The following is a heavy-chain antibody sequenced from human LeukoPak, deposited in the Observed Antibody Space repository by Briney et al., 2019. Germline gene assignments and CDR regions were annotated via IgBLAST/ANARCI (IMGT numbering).Heavy chain of an antibody. CDR1: GFTFSSYW. CDR2: ITQDRSEK. D-gene: IGHD3-3*01. J-gene: IGHJ4*02. V-gene: IGHV3-7*05. Sequence: AGGSLRLSCAASGFTFSSYWMSWVRQAPGKGLEWVANITQDRSEKYYVDSVKGRFTISRDNAKNSLYLQMNSLRAEDTAVYYCASWGLYDFWSGYSHYYFDYWGQGTLVTV. CDR3: ASWGLYDFWSGYSHYYFDY.